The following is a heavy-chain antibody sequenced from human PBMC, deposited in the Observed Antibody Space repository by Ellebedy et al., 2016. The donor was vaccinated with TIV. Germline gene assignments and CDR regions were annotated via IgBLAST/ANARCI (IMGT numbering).Heavy chain of an antibody. CDR2: IYSAGNT. Sequence: GGSLRLSCVVSGFSISSNYMSWVRQAPGKGLEWVSIIYSAGNTYYGDSAKGRFTISRDTSKNTLYLQLNSLRGEDTAVYYCARVYLGLAFHYWGRGALVTVSS. D-gene: IGHD1-26*01. CDR1: GFSISSNY. J-gene: IGHJ4*02. V-gene: IGHV3-53*01. CDR3: ARVYLGLAFHY.